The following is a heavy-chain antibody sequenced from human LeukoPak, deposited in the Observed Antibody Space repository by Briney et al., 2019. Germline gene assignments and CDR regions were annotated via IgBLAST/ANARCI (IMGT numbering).Heavy chain of an antibody. Sequence: QAGGSLRLSCAASGFTFSSFAMSWVRQAPGQGLEWVSSIGSSAATTYYADSVRGRFTISRDNAMNTLYLQLSSLRVEDTAVYYCARRTLFGVIKPPDYWGQGTLVTVSS. CDR1: GFTFSSFA. CDR2: IGSSAATT. D-gene: IGHD3-3*01. CDR3: ARRTLFGVIKPPDY. J-gene: IGHJ4*02. V-gene: IGHV3-23*01.